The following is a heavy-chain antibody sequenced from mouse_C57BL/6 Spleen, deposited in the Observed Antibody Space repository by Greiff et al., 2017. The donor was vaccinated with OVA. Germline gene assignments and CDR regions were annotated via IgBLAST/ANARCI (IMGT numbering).Heavy chain of an antibody. Sequence: EVQLQQSGPVLVKPGASVKMSCKASGYTFTDYYMNWVKQSHGKSLEWIGVINPYNGGTSYNQKFKGKATLTVDKSSSTAHMELNSLTSEDSAVYYCAREVLFYAMDYWGQGTSVTVSS. CDR1: GYTFTDYY. J-gene: IGHJ4*01. CDR2: INPYNGGT. V-gene: IGHV1-19*01. CDR3: AREVLFYAMDY. D-gene: IGHD2-14*01.